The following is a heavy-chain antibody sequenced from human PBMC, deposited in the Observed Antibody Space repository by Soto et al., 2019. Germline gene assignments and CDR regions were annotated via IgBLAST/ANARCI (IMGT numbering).Heavy chain of an antibody. Sequence: QVQLVESGGGVVQPGRSLRLSCAASGFTFSSYAMHWVRQAPGKGLEWVAVISYDGSNKYYADSVKGRFTISRDNSKNTLYLQMNSLRAEDTAVYYCAREEGAARHAFDIWGQGTMVTVSS. CDR2: ISYDGSNK. CDR1: GFTFSSYA. D-gene: IGHD6-6*01. V-gene: IGHV3-30-3*01. J-gene: IGHJ3*02. CDR3: AREEGAARHAFDI.